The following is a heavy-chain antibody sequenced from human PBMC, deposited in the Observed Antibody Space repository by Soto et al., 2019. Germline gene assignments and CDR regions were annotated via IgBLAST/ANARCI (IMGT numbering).Heavy chain of an antibody. D-gene: IGHD3-10*01. V-gene: IGHV4-31*03. CDR2: IYYSGST. CDR1: GGSISSGGYY. J-gene: IGHJ6*02. CDR3: ARELRFGEDYYGMDV. Sequence: QVQLQESGPGLVKPSQTLSLTCTVSGGSISSGGYYWSWIRQHPGKGLEWIGYIYYSGSTYYNPCLKGRVTISVDTSKNQFSLKLSSVTAADTAVYYCARELRFGEDYYGMDVWGQGTTVTVSS.